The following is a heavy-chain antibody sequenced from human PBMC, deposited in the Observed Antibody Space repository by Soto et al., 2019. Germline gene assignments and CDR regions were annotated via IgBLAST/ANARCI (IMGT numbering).Heavy chain of an antibody. Sequence: EMQLLESGGGLVQPGGSLRLSCAASGFTFSSYAMSWVRQAPGKGLEWVSAISGSGGGTYYADSVKGRFTISRDNSKNTLYLQMSSLRAEDSAVYYCARGSTDSYPGSRIFDFWGRGTLVTVSS. CDR2: ISGSGGGT. J-gene: IGHJ4*02. V-gene: IGHV3-23*01. CDR3: ARGSTDSYPGSRIFDF. D-gene: IGHD3-10*01. CDR1: GFTFSSYA.